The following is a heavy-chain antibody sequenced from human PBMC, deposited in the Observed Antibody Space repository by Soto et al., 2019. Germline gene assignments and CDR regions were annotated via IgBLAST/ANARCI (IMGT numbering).Heavy chain of an antibody. J-gene: IGHJ5*02. D-gene: IGHD3-22*01. Sequence: QVQLQESGPGLVKPSQTLSLTCTVSGGSISSGGYYWSWIRQHPGKGLEWIGYIYYSGSTYYNPSLKRRVTISVDTSKNQFSLKLSSVTAADTAVYYWARGRYYDSSGYYGPWGQGTLVTVSS. CDR1: GGSISSGGYY. V-gene: IGHV4-31*03. CDR2: IYYSGST. CDR3: ARGRYYDSSGYYGP.